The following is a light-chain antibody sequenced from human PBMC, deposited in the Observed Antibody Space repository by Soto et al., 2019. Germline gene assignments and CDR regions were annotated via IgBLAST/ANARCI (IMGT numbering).Light chain of an antibody. CDR1: QSVSNN. J-gene: IGKJ1*01. CDR3: QRQSNWPRT. V-gene: IGKV3-15*01. Sequence: EIVLRQSPVTLSVSPGEMATLSYRASQSVSNNLAWYQEKPGQAPRLLIHGASTRATGIPARFSGSGSGTEFTLTISSLQSEDFAIYYCQRQSNWPRTFGQGTKVDI. CDR2: GAS.